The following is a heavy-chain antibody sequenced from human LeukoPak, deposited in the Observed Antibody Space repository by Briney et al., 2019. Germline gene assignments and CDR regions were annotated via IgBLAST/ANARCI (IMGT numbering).Heavy chain of an antibody. Sequence: GESLKISCQGSLNNYTKYWIGWVRQRSGKGLEWMGIIYPSDSETRLSPSFQGQVFFSADKSIKTVYSHWISLKASDTAIYYCAGYGHNLGGAFDIWGRGAMVTVSS. J-gene: IGHJ3*02. CDR1: LNNYTKYW. D-gene: IGHD3-16*01. CDR3: AGYGHNLGGAFDI. CDR2: IYPSDSET. V-gene: IGHV5-51*01.